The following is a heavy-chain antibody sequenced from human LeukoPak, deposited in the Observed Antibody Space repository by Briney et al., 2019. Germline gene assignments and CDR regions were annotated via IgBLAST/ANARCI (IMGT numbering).Heavy chain of an antibody. D-gene: IGHD4-17*01. Sequence: SETLSLTCAVYGGSFSGYYWSWIRQPPGKGLEWIGEINHSGSTNYSPSLKSRVTISVDTSKNQFSLKLSSVTAADTAVYYCARASDYGDFGWFDPWGQGTLVTVSS. CDR2: INHSGST. CDR3: ARASDYGDFGWFDP. J-gene: IGHJ5*02. V-gene: IGHV4-34*01. CDR1: GGSFSGYY.